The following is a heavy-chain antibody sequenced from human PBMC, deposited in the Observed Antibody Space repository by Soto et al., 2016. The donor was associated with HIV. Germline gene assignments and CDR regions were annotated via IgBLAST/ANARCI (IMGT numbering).Heavy chain of an antibody. J-gene: IGHJ4*02. V-gene: IGHV3-74*03. CDR3: VRDKYSYNHMDPGGDF. CDR2: INSDGSAT. Sequence: EVQLVESGGGLFQPGGSLRLSCEASGFTFRGYWMHWVRQVPGKGLIWVSYINSDGSATSYADSVKGRFTISRDNVKNTLYLEMRSLRVDDTAVYYCVRDKYSYNHMDPGGDFWGQGALVTVST. CDR1: GFTFRGYW. D-gene: IGHD5-18*01.